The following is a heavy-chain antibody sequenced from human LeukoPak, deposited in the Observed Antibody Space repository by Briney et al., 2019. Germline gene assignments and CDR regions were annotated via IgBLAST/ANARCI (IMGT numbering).Heavy chain of an antibody. CDR3: ARSVTVKNWFDP. Sequence: GGSLRLSCAASGFILSDNYMSWIRQAPGKGLEWVSYLSRSGNSIYYADSVKGRFTISRDNAKNSLYLQMNSLRAEDTAVYYCARSVTVKNWFDPWGQGTLVTVSS. CDR2: LSRSGNSI. CDR1: GFILSDNY. J-gene: IGHJ5*02. D-gene: IGHD4-23*01. V-gene: IGHV3-11*04.